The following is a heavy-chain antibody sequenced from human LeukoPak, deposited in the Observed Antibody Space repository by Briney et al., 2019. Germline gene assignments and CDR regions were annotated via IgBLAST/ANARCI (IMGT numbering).Heavy chain of an antibody. J-gene: IGHJ6*02. D-gene: IGHD3-3*02. V-gene: IGHV1-8*01. Sequence: ASVKVSCKASGYTFTSYDINWVRQATGQGLEWMGWMNPNSGNTGYAQKFQGRVTMTRNTSISTAYMELSSLRSEDTAVYYCARGIRGYYYYYGIDVWGQGTTVTVSS. CDR1: GYTFTSYD. CDR3: ARGIRGYYYYYGIDV. CDR2: MNPNSGNT.